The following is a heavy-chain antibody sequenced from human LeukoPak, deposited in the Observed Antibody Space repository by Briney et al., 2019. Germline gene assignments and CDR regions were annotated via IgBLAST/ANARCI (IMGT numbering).Heavy chain of an antibody. J-gene: IGHJ5*02. Sequence: SETLSLTCTVSGYSISSGYYWGWIRQPPGKGLEWTGSIYHTGSTYYNPSLKSRVTISVDTSANQFSLKLNSVTAADTAVYYCARPIRSRDNRFDPWGQGTLVIVSS. D-gene: IGHD3-10*01. CDR2: IYHTGST. CDR1: GYSISSGYY. V-gene: IGHV4-38-2*02. CDR3: ARPIRSRDNRFDP.